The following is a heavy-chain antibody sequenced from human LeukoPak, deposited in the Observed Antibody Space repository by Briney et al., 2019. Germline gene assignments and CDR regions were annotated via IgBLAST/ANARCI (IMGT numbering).Heavy chain of an antibody. CDR3: ARAVAYCGGDCSYYFDY. CDR2: IIPIFGTA. D-gene: IGHD2-21*01. J-gene: IGHJ4*02. Sequence: SVKVSCKASGGTFSSYAISWVRQAPGQGLEWMGGIIPIFGTAYYAQKFQGRVTITTDESTSTAYMELSSLRSEDTAVYYCARAVAYCGGDCSYYFDYWGQGTLVTVSS. V-gene: IGHV1-69*05. CDR1: GGTFSSYA.